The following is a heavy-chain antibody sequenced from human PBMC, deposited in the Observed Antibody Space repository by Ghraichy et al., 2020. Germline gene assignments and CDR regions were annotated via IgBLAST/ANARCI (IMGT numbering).Heavy chain of an antibody. CDR2: ISGDADRT. J-gene: IGHJ1*01. V-gene: IGHV3-23*01. CDR3: AKDRSGGSYYLGFFQH. D-gene: IGHD1-26*01. CDR1: GFTFNSHA. Sequence: GESLNISCASGFTFNSHALSWVRQAPGKGLEWVSAISGDADRTYYADSVKGRFTISRDFSRNTVYLHMNSLRTEDTAVYFCAKDRSGGSYYLGFFQHWGQGTLVTVSS.